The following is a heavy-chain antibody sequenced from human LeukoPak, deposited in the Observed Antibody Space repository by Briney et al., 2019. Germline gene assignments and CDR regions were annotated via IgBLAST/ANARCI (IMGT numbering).Heavy chain of an antibody. J-gene: IGHJ4*02. D-gene: IGHD6-13*01. CDR3: ARGRHSSSWHD. Sequence: PGGSLRLSCGASGFTFDSYVMNWVRQAPGKGLEWLSCISGSGFNTFYADSVKGRFTISRDNSKNTLYLQMNSLRAEDTAVYYCARGRHSSSWHDWGQGTLVTVSS. CDR2: ISGSGFNT. CDR1: GFTFDSYV. V-gene: IGHV3-23*01.